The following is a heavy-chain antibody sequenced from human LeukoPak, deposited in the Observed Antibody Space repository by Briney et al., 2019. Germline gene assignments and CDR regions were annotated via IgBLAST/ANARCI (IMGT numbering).Heavy chain of an antibody. CDR2: ISSSSSYI. Sequence: GGSLRLSCAASGFTFSSYSMTWVRQAPGKGLEWVSSISSSSSYIYYADSVKGRFTISRDNAKNSLYLQMNSLRAEDTAVYYCASRGYSYVGRDAFDIWGQGTMVTVSS. D-gene: IGHD5-18*01. CDR3: ASRGYSYVGRDAFDI. CDR1: GFTFSSYS. J-gene: IGHJ3*02. V-gene: IGHV3-21*01.